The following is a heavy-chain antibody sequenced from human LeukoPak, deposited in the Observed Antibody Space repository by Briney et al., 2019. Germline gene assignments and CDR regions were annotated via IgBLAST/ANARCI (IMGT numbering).Heavy chain of an antibody. Sequence: PSETLSLTCTVSGSSMSSFYWSWIRQPPGKGLEWIGSIYYSGSTYYNPSLKSRVTISVDTSKNQFSLKLSSVTAADTAVYYCARLGCSSTSCYVYFQHWGQGTLVTVSS. CDR1: GSSMSSFY. V-gene: IGHV4-39*01. D-gene: IGHD2-2*01. CDR3: ARLGCSSTSCYVYFQH. CDR2: IYYSGST. J-gene: IGHJ1*01.